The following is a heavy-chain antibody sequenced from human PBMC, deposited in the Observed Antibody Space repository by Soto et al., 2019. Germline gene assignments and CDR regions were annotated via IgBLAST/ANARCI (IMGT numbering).Heavy chain of an antibody. D-gene: IGHD2-15*01. J-gene: IGHJ3*02. CDR3: ASRPFFCGGGSCYPAIHVVFDI. Sequence: ASVKVSCKASGYTFTSYAMHWVRQAPGQRLEWMGWINAGNGNTKYSQKFQGRVTITRDTSASTAYMELSSLRSEDTAVYYCASRPFFCGGGSCYPAIHVVFDIGGKGKRVTVSS. V-gene: IGHV1-3*01. CDR2: INAGNGNT. CDR1: GYTFTSYA.